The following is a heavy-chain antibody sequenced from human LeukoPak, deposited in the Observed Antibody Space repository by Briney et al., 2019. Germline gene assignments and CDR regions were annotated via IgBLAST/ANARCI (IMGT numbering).Heavy chain of an antibody. CDR2: IYYSGST. CDR1: GGSISSGDYY. D-gene: IGHD3-10*01. J-gene: IGHJ5*02. CDR3: ARDGVYYGSGANWFDP. V-gene: IGHV4-30-4*02. Sequence: SETLSLTCTVSGGSISSGDYYWSWIRQPPGKGLEWIGYIYYSGSTYYNPSLKSRVTISVDTSKNQFSLKLSSVTAADTAVYYCARDGVYYGSGANWFDPWGQGTLVTVSS.